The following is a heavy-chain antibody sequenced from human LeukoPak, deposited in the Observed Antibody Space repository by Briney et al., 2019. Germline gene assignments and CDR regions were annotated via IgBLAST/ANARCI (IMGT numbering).Heavy chain of an antibody. J-gene: IGHJ4*02. D-gene: IGHD6-6*01. CDR2: IKQDGSEK. CDR1: GSTFSSYW. V-gene: IGHV3-7*01. CDR3: ARGEWSSSPFDY. Sequence: GGSLRLSCAASGSTFSSYWMSWVRQAPGKGLEWVANIKQDGSEKYYVDSVKGRFTISRDNAKNSLFLQMNSLRAEDTAVYYCARGEWSSSPFDYWGQGTLVTVSS.